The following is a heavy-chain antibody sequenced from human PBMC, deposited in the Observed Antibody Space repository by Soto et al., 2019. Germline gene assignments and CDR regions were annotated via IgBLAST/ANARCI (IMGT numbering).Heavy chain of an antibody. CDR2: ISYNGINK. CDR1: GFVFTSYA. Sequence: QVQLVESGGGVVQPGKSLRLSCAASGFVFTSYAIHWVRQAPGKGLEWVALISYNGINKYYADSVKGRFTISRDNSNNALSRQMNGISGEYTAMYSCARGRSSDWHSTHFDPWGQGTMVTVSS. D-gene: IGHD6-19*01. V-gene: IGHV3-30-3*01. J-gene: IGHJ5*02. CDR3: ARGRSSDWHSTHFDP.